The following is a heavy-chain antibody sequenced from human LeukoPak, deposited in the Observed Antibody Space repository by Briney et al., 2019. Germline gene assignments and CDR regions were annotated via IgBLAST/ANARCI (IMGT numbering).Heavy chain of an antibody. Sequence: GGALRLSCAASGFTFNNYGMHWVRQAPGKGLEGVTFTSYHGNDQYYADSVKGRFIISRDNSKNTLYLQINSLTIEDTAVYHCAKDVSTGWSFDYWGQGALVTVSS. D-gene: IGHD6-19*01. CDR2: TSYHGNDQ. V-gene: IGHV3-30*02. J-gene: IGHJ4*02. CDR3: AKDVSTGWSFDY. CDR1: GFTFNNYG.